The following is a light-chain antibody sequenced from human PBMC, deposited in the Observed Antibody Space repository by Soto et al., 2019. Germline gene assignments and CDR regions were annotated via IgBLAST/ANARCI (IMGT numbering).Light chain of an antibody. Sequence: VLTQSPGTLSLSPGERATLSCRASQSISSNNLAWYHQKPGQAPRLLIYAASARVTGIPDRFSGSGSGTDFTLTISRLAPEDFAVYYCQHYGSSPPFTFGPGTKVDIK. CDR3: QHYGSSPPFT. J-gene: IGKJ3*01. V-gene: IGKV3-20*01. CDR2: AAS. CDR1: QSISSNN.